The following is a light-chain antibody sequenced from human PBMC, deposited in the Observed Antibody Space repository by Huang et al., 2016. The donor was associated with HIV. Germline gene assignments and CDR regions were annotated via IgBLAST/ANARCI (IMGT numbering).Light chain of an antibody. J-gene: IGKJ1*01. V-gene: IGKV3-15*01. CDR3: QQYSNWPQT. CDR1: QSFSSN. Sequence: EIVMTQSPATLSVSPGERATLSCRASQSFSSNLAWYQQKPGQAPRLLIYGASTRATGIPARFSGSGSGTEFTLTISSLQSEDFAVYYCQQYSNWPQTFGQGTKVEIK. CDR2: GAS.